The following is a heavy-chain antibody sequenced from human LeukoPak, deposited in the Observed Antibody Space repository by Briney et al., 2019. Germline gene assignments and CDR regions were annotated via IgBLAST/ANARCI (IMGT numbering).Heavy chain of an antibody. CDR3: ARDSSLLPGDEVEAFDI. J-gene: IGHJ3*02. CDR1: GGSISSFC. V-gene: IGHV4-59*01. Sequence: PSETLSLTCTVSGGSISSFCWSWIRQPPGKGLEWIGYIYYSGSTNYNPSLKSRVTISVDTSKNQFSLKLSSVTAADTAVYYCARDSSLLPGDEVEAFDIWGQGTMVTVSS. CDR2: IYYSGST. D-gene: IGHD1-26*01.